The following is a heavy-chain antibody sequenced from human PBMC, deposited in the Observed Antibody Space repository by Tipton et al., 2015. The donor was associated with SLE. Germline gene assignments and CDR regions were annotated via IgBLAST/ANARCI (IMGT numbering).Heavy chain of an antibody. J-gene: IGHJ6*02. CDR2: TSSSGSTI. Sequence: GSLRLSCAASGFTLRSYTMNWVRQAPGKGLEWVSYTSSSGSTIYYADSVKGRFTISRDNAKNSLYLQMNSLRAEDTAVYSCARDSIYYYYDSIDYCYYGMDVWGQGTTVTVSS. D-gene: IGHD3-22*01. V-gene: IGHV3-48*03. CDR3: ARDSIYYYYDSIDYCYYGMDV. CDR1: GFTLRSYT.